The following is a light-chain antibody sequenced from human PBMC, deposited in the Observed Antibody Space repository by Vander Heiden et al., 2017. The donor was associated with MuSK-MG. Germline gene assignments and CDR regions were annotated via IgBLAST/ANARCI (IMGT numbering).Light chain of an antibody. J-gene: IGKJ4*02. Sequence: DIQMPMSPSTLSASVGDRVTITCRASQSISSWLAWYQQKPGKAPKLLIYKASSLESGVPSRFSGSGSGTEFTLTISSLQPDDFATYYCQQYNSYSQTFGEGTKVEIK. CDR2: KAS. V-gene: IGKV1-5*03. CDR3: QQYNSYSQT. CDR1: QSISSW.